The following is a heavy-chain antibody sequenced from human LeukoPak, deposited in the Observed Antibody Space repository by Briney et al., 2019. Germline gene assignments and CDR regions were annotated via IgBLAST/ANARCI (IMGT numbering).Heavy chain of an antibody. Sequence: SETLSLTCTVSGGSINSYYWSWIRQPPGKGLEWIGYIFYSGSTNYNPSLKSRVTISVDTSKNQFSLKLSSVTAADTAVYYCARRITSSGYYRDDSWGQGTLVIVSS. J-gene: IGHJ4*02. CDR2: IFYSGST. D-gene: IGHD3-22*01. CDR1: GGSINSYY. V-gene: IGHV4-59*08. CDR3: ARRITSSGYYRDDS.